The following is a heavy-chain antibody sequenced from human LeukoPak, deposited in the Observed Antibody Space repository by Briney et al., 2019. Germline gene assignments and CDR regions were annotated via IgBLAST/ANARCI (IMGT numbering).Heavy chain of an antibody. D-gene: IGHD3-10*01. J-gene: IGHJ4*02. CDR2: IYYSGST. CDR3: ARNDLYYYGSGSYFFDY. V-gene: IGHV4-39*01. CDR1: GGSISSSSYY. Sequence: SETLSLTCTVSGGSISSSSYYWGWIRQPPGKGLEWIGSIYYSGSTYYNPSLRSRVTISVDTSKNQFSLKLSSVTAADTAVYYCARNDLYYYGSGSYFFDYWGRGTLVTVSS.